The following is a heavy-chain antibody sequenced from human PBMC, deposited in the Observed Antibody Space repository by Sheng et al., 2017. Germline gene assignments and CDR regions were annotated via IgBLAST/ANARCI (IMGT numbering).Heavy chain of an antibody. CDR3: ARGRRWGYCSSTSCYQAFDY. V-gene: IGHV4-34*01. Sequence: QVQLQQWGAGLLKPSETLSLTCAVYGGSFSGYYWSWIRQPPGKGLEWIGEINHSGSTNYNPSLKSRVTISVDTSKNQFSLKLSSVTAADTAVYYCARGRRWGYCSSTSCYQAFDYWGQGTLVTVSS. D-gene: IGHD2-2*01. CDR1: GGSFSGYY. J-gene: IGHJ4*02. CDR2: INHSGST.